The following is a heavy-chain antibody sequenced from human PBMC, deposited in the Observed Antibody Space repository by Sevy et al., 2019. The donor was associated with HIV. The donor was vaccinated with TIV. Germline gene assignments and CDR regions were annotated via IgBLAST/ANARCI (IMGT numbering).Heavy chain of an antibody. CDR2: ISYDGSNK. D-gene: IGHD3-9*01. CDR1: GFTFSSYG. J-gene: IGHJ4*02. V-gene: IGHV3-30*18. Sequence: GGSLRLSCAASGFTFSSYGMHWVRQAPGKGLEWVAVISYDGSNKYYADSVKGRFTISRDNSKNTLYLQMNSLRAEDKAVYYCAKDRPPKLRYFDWLLPDYWGQGTLVTVSS. CDR3: AKDRPPKLRYFDWLLPDY.